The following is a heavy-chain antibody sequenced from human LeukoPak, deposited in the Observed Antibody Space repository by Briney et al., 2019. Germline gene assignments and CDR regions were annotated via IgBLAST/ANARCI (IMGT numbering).Heavy chain of an antibody. CDR3: ARGRAVPATMGFYYNYYMDV. CDR1: GFTFSSYG. CDR2: IRYDGSNK. D-gene: IGHD2-2*01. V-gene: IGHV3-30*02. Sequence: GGSLRLSCAASGFTFSSYGMHWVRQAPGKGLEWVAFIRYDGSNKYYADSVKGRFTISRDNSKNTLYLQMHSLRAEDTAVYYCARGRAVPATMGFYYNYYMDVWGKGTTVTVSS. J-gene: IGHJ6*03.